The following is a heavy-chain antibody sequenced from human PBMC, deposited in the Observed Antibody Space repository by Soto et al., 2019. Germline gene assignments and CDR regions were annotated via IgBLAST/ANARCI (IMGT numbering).Heavy chain of an antibody. CDR2: VYYRGRS. CDR3: VSQRTTVITRAYFDY. D-gene: IGHD4-4*01. J-gene: IGHJ4*02. CDR1: GGSVTNSSYY. Sequence: SETLSLTCTVSGGSVTNSSYYWGWIRQSPGKGLEWIGSVYYRGRSYSKSSVKSRVTISVDTSKNQFSLNLNSVTASDTAVYFCVSQRTTVITRAYFDYWGPGALVTVSS. V-gene: IGHV4-39*01.